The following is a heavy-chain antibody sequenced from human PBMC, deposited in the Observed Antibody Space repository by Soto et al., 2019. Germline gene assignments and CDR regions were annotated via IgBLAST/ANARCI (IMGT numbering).Heavy chain of an antibody. V-gene: IGHV4-38-2*01. CDR1: GYSISSGYY. D-gene: IGHD1-7*01. Sequence: SETLSLTCAVSGYSISSGYYWGWIRQPPGKGLEWIGGIYHSGSTYYNPSLKSRVTISVDTSKNQFSLKLSSVTAADTAVYYCARVTRITGTTFDYWGQGTLVTVYS. J-gene: IGHJ4*02. CDR3: ARVTRITGTTFDY. CDR2: IYHSGST.